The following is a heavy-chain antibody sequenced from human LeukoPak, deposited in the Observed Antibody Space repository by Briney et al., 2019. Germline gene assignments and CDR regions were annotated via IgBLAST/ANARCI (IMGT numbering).Heavy chain of an antibody. V-gene: IGHV3-30*04. J-gene: IGHJ6*03. CDR1: GFTFSSYA. CDR3: AGDYYGSGSYVYYMDV. D-gene: IGHD3-10*01. Sequence: GGPLRLSCTASGFTFSSYAIHWVRQAPGKGLEWVAGMTYDGKNKFYADSVKGRFTISRDNAKNSLYLQMNSLRAEDTAVYYCAGDYYGSGSYVYYMDVWGKGTTVTVSS. CDR2: MTYDGKNK.